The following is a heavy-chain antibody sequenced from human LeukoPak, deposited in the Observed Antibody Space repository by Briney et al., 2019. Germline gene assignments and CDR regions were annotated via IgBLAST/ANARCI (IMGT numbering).Heavy chain of an antibody. V-gene: IGHV3-11*04. CDR2: ISSSGSTI. D-gene: IGHD3-10*01. J-gene: IGHJ6*02. CDR1: GFTFSDYY. CDR3: ASTGGYGSGTYDYYYFGMDV. Sequence: PGGSLRLSCAASGFTFSDYYMSWIRQAPGKGLEWVSYISSSGSTIYYADSVKGRFTISRDNAKNSLYLQMNSLRAEDTAVYYCASTGGYGSGTYDYYYFGMDVWGQGTTVTVSS.